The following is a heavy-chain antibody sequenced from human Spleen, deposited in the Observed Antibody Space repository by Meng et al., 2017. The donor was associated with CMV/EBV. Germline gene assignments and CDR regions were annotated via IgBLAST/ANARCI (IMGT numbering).Heavy chain of an antibody. V-gene: IGHV3-21*04. CDR2: ISSDGSDV. CDR3: ATPKPYYYESSGYYAS. J-gene: IGHJ4*02. Sequence: SGFSFSSYAMNWIRQAPAKGPEWVAFISSDGSDVNYAESLKGRFTISRDNSKNTVYLQMISLRVEDTAIYYCATPKPYYYESSGYYASWGQGTLVTVSS. D-gene: IGHD3-22*01. CDR1: GFSFSSYA.